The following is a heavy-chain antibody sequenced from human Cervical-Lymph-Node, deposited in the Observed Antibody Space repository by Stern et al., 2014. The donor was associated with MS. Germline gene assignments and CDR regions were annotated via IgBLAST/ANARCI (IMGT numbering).Heavy chain of an antibody. Sequence: VQLVESGPGLVKPSQTLSLTCAVTGGSISSAEYYWSWNRQSPGKGLEWIGYIHNSGTTYYHPSLKSRVTISVDTSKNQFSLKLRSVTAADTAVYYCSRDADGYSLVFGYWGRGTLVTVSS. V-gene: IGHV4-30-4*01. J-gene: IGHJ4*02. D-gene: IGHD5-24*01. CDR2: IHNSGTT. CDR3: SRDADGYSLVFGY. CDR1: GGSISSAEYY.